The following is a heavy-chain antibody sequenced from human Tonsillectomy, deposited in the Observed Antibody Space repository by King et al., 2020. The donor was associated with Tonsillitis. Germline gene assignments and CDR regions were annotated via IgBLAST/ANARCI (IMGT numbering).Heavy chain of an antibody. CDR3: ARTTLGPGDYGGLPAGWFDP. V-gene: IGHV4-59*01. CDR1: GGSISTYY. J-gene: IGHJ5*02. Sequence: VQLQESGPGLVKPSETLSLTCTVSGGSISTYYWSWIRQPPGKGLEWIGYIYYSGSTSYNPSLKSRVTISLDTSKNQFSLKLSSVTAADTAVYYCARTTLGPGDYGGLPAGWFDPWGQGTLVTVSS. D-gene: IGHD4-23*01. CDR2: IYYSGST.